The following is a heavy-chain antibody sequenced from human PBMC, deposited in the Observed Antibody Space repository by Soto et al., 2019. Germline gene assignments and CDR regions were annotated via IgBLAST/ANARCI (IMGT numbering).Heavy chain of an antibody. Sequence: PGGSLRLSCAASGFTFSSYWMHWVRQAPGKGLVWVSRINSDGSSTSYADSVKGRFTISRDNAKNTLYLQMNSLRAEDTAVYYCARMDYYGSGSYYKDYYYGMDVWGQGTTVTVS. V-gene: IGHV3-74*01. CDR1: GFTFSSYW. J-gene: IGHJ6*02. D-gene: IGHD3-10*01. CDR2: INSDGSST. CDR3: ARMDYYGSGSYYKDYYYGMDV.